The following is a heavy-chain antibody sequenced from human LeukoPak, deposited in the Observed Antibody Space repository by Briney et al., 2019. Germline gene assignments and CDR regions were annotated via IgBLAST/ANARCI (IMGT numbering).Heavy chain of an antibody. V-gene: IGHV1-2*02. Sequence: GASVKVSCKASGYTFTDHYVHWVRQTPGQGLEWMGWINPKSGDTNYAQKFQGRVTMTRDTAIDTAYMELSSLTSDDTGVYYCGVHWGSGYYFDLWGRGILVTVSS. CDR1: GYTFTDHY. D-gene: IGHD7-27*01. J-gene: IGHJ2*01. CDR2: INPKSGDT. CDR3: GVHWGSGYYFDL.